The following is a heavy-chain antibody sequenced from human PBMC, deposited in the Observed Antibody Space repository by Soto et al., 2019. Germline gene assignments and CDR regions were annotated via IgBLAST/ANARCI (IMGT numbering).Heavy chain of an antibody. CDR1: GGTFSSYT. CDR3: PEWGVGATQFDY. Sequence: QVQLVQSGAEVKKPGSSVKVSCKASGGTFSSYTISWVRQAPGQGLEWMGRIIPILGIANYAQKFQGRVTITADKFTSSPYMELSSLKSEDTAVYYCPEWGVGATQFDYWGQGTLVTVSS. V-gene: IGHV1-69*02. J-gene: IGHJ4*02. D-gene: IGHD1-26*01. CDR2: IIPILGIA.